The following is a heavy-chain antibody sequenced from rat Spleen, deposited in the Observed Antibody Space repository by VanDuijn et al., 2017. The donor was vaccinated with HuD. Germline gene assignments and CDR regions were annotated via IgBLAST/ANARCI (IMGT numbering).Heavy chain of an antibody. CDR3: VSHGARISRFAY. CDR2: ISYDGGSS. CDR1: GFTFSDHN. D-gene: IGHD2-7*01. J-gene: IGHJ3*01. Sequence: EVKLVESGGGLVQPGRSLKLSCAASGFTFSDHNMAWVRQAPRKGLEWVATISYDGGSSYYRDSVKGRFTISRDNAKSTLYLQMDSLRSEDTATYYCVSHGARISRFAYWGQGTLVTVSS. V-gene: IGHV5-7*01.